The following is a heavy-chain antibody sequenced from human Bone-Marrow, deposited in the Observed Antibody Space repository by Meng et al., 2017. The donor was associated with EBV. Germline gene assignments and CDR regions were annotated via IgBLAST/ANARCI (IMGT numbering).Heavy chain of an antibody. D-gene: IGHD6-19*01. CDR1: GDSISGCYY. CDR3: ARPFPSWQSPRLDPFGA. Sequence: QLQLRESGQGQVRPSGTLSPPCTVSGDSISGCYYWGWIRQPPGRGLEWIGSVHYTGSTYYSPSLKSRVTVSVDTSKNQFSLRLTSVTAADTAVYYCARPFPSWQSPRLDPFGAWGQGTLVTVSS. J-gene: IGHJ5*02. CDR2: VHYTGST. V-gene: IGHV4-39*01.